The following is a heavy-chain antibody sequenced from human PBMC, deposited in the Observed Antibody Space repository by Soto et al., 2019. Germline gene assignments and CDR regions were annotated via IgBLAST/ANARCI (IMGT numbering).Heavy chain of an antibody. J-gene: IGHJ6*03. CDR2: IGSKAYGGTT. D-gene: IGHD4-4*01. V-gene: IGHV3-49*03. Sequence: PGGSLRLSCTASGFTFGGYAVSWFRQAPGKGLEWVGFIGSKAYGGTTEYAASVQGRFTISRDDSKSIAYLQMNSLKTEDTAVYYCRGDYSNYYYYYMDVWGKGTTVTVSS. CDR3: RGDYSNYYYYYMDV. CDR1: GFTFGGYA.